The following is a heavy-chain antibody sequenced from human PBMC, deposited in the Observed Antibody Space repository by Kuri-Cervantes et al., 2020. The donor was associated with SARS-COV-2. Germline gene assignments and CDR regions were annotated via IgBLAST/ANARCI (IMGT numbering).Heavy chain of an antibody. D-gene: IGHD3-10*01. Sequence: GGSLRLSCAASGFSVRSNYMSWVRQAPGKWLEWVSSIYSSGSTYYADSVKGRFTSPRENYKNTVYLQLNSLRFEDTAVYYCARSTGGFDSWGQGTLVTVSS. J-gene: IGHJ4*02. CDR2: IYSSGST. CDR1: GFSVRSNY. V-gene: IGHV3-53*01. CDR3: ARSTGGFDS.